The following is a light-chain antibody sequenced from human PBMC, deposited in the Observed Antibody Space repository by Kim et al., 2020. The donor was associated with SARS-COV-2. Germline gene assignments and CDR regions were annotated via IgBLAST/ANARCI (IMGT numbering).Light chain of an antibody. CDR1: SIRSYY. V-gene: IGLV3-19*01. Sequence: ALGQTVRITCQGDSIRSYYASWDQQKPGQAPVLVIYGKNNRTSGIPDRFSGSSSGNTASLTITGAQAEDEADYYCNSRDSSGNHLVFGTGTKVTVL. J-gene: IGLJ1*01. CDR2: GKN. CDR3: NSRDSSGNHLV.